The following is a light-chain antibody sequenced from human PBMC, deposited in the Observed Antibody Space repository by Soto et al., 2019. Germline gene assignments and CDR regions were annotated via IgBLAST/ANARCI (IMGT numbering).Light chain of an antibody. CDR3: QQTYSIPYT. CDR2: AAS. V-gene: IGKV1-39*01. CDR1: QSIASY. J-gene: IGKJ2*01. Sequence: IQMTQSPFSLSASVGDRVTITCRADQSIASYLNWCQQKPGKPPNLLVYAASRLQSGVPSRFSGTRSGTNFTLTIGSLQPEDVATYYCQQTYSIPYTFGQGTKLEIK.